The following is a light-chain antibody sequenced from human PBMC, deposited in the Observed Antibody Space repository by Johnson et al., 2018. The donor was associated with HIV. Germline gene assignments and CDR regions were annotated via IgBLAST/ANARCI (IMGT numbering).Light chain of an antibody. CDR3: GTWDTSLSASYV. Sequence: QFVLTQPPSLSAAPGQRVTISCSGSSSNIGNNYVSWYQQLPGTAPRLLVHENHRRPSGIPDRFSGSKSGTSATLDITGLQTGDEADYYCGTWDTSLSASYVFGTGTKVTVL. CDR1: SSNIGNNY. CDR2: ENH. V-gene: IGLV1-51*02. J-gene: IGLJ1*01.